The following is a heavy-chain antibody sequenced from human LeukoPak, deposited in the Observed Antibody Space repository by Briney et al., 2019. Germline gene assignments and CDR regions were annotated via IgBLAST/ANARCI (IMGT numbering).Heavy chain of an antibody. Sequence: KSSETLSLTCAVYGGSFSGYYWSWIRQPPGKGLEWIGEINHSGSTNYNPSLKSRVTISVDTSKNQFSLKLSSVTAADTAVYYCASFNHWNHDYWGQGTLVTVSS. CDR3: ASFNHWNHDY. CDR2: INHSGST. CDR1: GGSFSGYY. J-gene: IGHJ4*02. D-gene: IGHD1-1*01. V-gene: IGHV4-34*01.